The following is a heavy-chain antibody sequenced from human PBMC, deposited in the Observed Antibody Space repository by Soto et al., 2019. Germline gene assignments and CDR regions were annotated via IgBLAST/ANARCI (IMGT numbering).Heavy chain of an antibody. Sequence: PSETLSLTCTVSGGSISSGGYYWSWIRQHPGKGLEWIGYIYYSGSTYYNPSLKSRVTISVDTSKNQFSLKLSSVTAADTAVYYCARDPGDYYDILTGPNYYYYGMDVWGQGTTVTVSS. D-gene: IGHD3-9*01. CDR3: ARDPGDYYDILTGPNYYYYGMDV. CDR2: IYYSGST. CDR1: GGSISSGGYY. V-gene: IGHV4-31*03. J-gene: IGHJ6*02.